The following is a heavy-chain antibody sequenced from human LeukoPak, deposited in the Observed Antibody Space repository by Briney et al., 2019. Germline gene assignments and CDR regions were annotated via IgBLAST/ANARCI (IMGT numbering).Heavy chain of an antibody. V-gene: IGHV4-59*08. CDR1: GGSISSYY. J-gene: IGHJ4*02. D-gene: IGHD3-16*02. CDR2: IYYSGST. CDR3: ASSMITCGGVIVYFDY. Sequence: SETLSLACTVSGGSISSYYWSWIRQPPGKGLEWIGYIYYSGSTNYNPSLKSRVTISVDTSKNQFSLKLSSVTAADTAVYYCASSMITCGGVIVYFDYWGQGTLVTVSS.